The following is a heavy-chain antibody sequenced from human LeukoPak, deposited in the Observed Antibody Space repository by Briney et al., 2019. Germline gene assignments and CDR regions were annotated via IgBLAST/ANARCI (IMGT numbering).Heavy chain of an antibody. J-gene: IGHJ6*02. V-gene: IGHV7-4-1*02. CDR2: INTNTGNP. CDR1: GYTFTSYA. CDR3: ARHLSSSWYPHYYGMDV. D-gene: IGHD6-13*01. Sequence: ASVKVSCKASGYTFTSYAMNWVRQAPGQGLEWMGWINTNTGNPTYAQGFTGRFVFTLDTSVSTAYLQISSLKAEDTAVYYCARHLSSSWYPHYYGMDVWGQGTTVTVSS.